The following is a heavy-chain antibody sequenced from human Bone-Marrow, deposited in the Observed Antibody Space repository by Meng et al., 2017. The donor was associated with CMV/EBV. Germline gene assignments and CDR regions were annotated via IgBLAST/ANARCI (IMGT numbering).Heavy chain of an antibody. CDR3: ARDLRAMIVALGY. CDR1: GFTFSSYA. D-gene: IGHD3-22*01. V-gene: IGHV3-30-3*01. Sequence: GGSLRLSCAASGFTFSSYAMHWVRQAPGKGLEWVAVISYDGSNKYYADSVKGRFTISRDNSKNTLYLQMNSLRAEDTAVYYCARDLRAMIVALGYWGQGTLVTVSS. J-gene: IGHJ4*01. CDR2: ISYDGSNK.